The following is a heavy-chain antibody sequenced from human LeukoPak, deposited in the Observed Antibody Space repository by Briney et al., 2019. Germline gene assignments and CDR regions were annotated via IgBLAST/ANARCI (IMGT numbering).Heavy chain of an antibody. J-gene: IGHJ6*04. Sequence: SQTLSLTCTVSGGSISSGGYYWSWIRQHPGKGLEWIGYIYYSGSTYYNPSLKSRVTISVDTSKNQFSLKLSSVTAADTAVYCCAREPYDILTGPYGMDVWGKGTTVTVSS. CDR3: AREPYDILTGPYGMDV. CDR1: GGSISSGGYY. CDR2: IYYSGST. D-gene: IGHD3-9*01. V-gene: IGHV4-31*03.